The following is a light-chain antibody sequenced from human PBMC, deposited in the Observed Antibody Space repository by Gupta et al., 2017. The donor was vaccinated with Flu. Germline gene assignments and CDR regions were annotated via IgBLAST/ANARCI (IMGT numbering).Light chain of an antibody. Sequence: PSTLSASVGDRVTITCRASQSISSWLAWFQQKPGKAPKLLIYEASRVETGVPSRFSGSGSGTEFTLTISSLQPDDFATYYCQQEDNSPITFGGGTKVEIK. CDR3: QQEDNSPIT. V-gene: IGKV1-5*03. J-gene: IGKJ4*01. CDR2: EAS. CDR1: QSISSW.